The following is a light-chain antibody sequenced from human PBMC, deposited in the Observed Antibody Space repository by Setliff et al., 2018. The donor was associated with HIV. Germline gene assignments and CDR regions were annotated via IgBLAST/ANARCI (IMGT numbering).Light chain of an antibody. CDR1: TSDIGGYNF. CDR3: NSYTSRSTVI. Sequence: QFALAQPASLSGSPGQSITISCTGTTSDIGGYNFVSWYQQHPGKAPKLLIYAVTKRPSGVSARFSASKSGNTASLTISGLQDEDEADYYCNSYTSRSTVIFGGGTKGTVL. CDR2: AVT. V-gene: IGLV2-14*03. J-gene: IGLJ2*01.